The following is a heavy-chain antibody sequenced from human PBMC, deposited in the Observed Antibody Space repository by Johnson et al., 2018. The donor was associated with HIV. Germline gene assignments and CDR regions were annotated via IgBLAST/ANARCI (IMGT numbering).Heavy chain of an antibody. V-gene: IGHV3-25*03. CDR3: ARVGYSNYGGGAFEI. Sequence: VQLVESGGGLAKPAWSPRLSCAASQFIFSNYYMNCVRQAPGNGLELVGQVNPNGDSTYLIDSGKDRFNTSRDNAKNTLHLQMNSLKTEDTALYYCARVGYSNYGGGAFEIWGQGTMVTVSS. D-gene: IGHD4-11*01. J-gene: IGHJ3*02. CDR1: QFIFSNYY. CDR2: VNPNGDST.